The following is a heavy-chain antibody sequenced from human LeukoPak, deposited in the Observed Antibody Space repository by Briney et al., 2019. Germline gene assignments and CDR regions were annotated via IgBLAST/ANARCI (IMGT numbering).Heavy chain of an antibody. J-gene: IGHJ6*03. V-gene: IGHV1-8*03. CDR2: MNPNSGNT. CDR3: ARGDYYYYYMDV. CDR1: GYTFTSYY. Sequence: GASVKVSCKASGYTFTSYYMHWVRQATGQGLEWMGWMNPNSGNTGYAQKFQGRVTITRNTSISTAYMELSSLRSEDTAVYYCARGDYYYYYMDVWGKGTTVTVSS.